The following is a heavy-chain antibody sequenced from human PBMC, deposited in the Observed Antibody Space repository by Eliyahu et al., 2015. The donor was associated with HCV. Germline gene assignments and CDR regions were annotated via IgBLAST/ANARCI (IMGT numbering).Heavy chain of an antibody. CDR1: G. J-gene: IGHJ3*02. CDR3: AKGHDAFDI. CDR2: ISYDGSNK. V-gene: IGHV3-30*18. Sequence: GMHWVRQAPGKGLEWVAVISYDGSNKYYADSVKGRFTISRDNSKNTLYLQMNSLRAEDTAVYYCAKGHDAFDIWGQGTMVTVSS.